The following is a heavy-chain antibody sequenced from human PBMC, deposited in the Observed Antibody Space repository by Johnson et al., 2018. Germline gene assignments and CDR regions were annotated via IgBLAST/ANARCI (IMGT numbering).Heavy chain of an antibody. J-gene: IGHJ3*02. CDR2: ISYDGSNK. D-gene: IGHD5-18*01. CDR3: VRVSWIQLWDAFDI. V-gene: IGHV3-30-3*01. Sequence: QVQLVQSGGGVVQPGRSLRLSCAASGFTFSSYAMHWVRQAPGKGLAWVAVISYDGSNKYYADSVKGRFTISRDNSKNTLYLQMNSLRAEDTAVYYCVRVSWIQLWDAFDIWGQGTMVTVSS. CDR1: GFTFSSYA.